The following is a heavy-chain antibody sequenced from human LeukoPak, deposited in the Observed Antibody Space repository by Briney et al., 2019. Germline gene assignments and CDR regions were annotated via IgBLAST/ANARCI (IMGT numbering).Heavy chain of an antibody. J-gene: IGHJ4*02. CDR3: ATSPPGIAAAGTIPY. CDR2: ISAYNGNT. Sequence: ASVKLSCKASGYTFTSYGNSWVRQAPGPGLDWMGWISAYNGNTNYAQKLQGRVTMTTDTSTSTAYMELRSLRSDDTAVYYCATSPPGIAAAGTIPYWGQGTLVTVSS. D-gene: IGHD6-13*01. CDR1: GYTFTSYG. V-gene: IGHV1-18*01.